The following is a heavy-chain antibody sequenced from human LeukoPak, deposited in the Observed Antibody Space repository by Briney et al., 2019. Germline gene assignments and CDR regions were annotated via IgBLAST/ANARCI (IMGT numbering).Heavy chain of an antibody. CDR1: GGSISSCY. Sequence: SETLSLTCTVSGGSISSCYWSWIRQAPGKGLEWIGYIYYSGTTSYNPSLKSRVTILVDTSKNQFSLKLSSVTAADTAVYYCARHERDASLDHALDIWGQGTVVTVSS. V-gene: IGHV4-59*08. D-gene: IGHD5-24*01. CDR2: IYYSGTT. J-gene: IGHJ3*02. CDR3: ARHERDASLDHALDI.